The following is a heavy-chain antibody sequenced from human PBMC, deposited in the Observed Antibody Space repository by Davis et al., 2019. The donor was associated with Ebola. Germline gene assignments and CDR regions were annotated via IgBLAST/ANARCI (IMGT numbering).Heavy chain of an antibody. CDR3: AKGHYYYGMDV. CDR1: GFTFSSYA. CDR2: ISYDGSNK. V-gene: IGHV3-30*04. Sequence: PGGSLRLSCAASGFTFSSYAMYWVRQAPGKGLEWVAVISYDGSNKYYADSVKGRFTISRDNSKNTLYLQMNSLRAEDTAVYYCAKGHYYYGMDVWGQGTTVTVSS. J-gene: IGHJ6*02.